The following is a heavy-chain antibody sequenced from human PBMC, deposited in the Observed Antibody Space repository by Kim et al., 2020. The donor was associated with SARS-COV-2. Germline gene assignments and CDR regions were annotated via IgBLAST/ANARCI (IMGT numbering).Heavy chain of an antibody. CDR2: IYYSGST. CDR1: GGSISSSSYY. J-gene: IGHJ5*02. CDR3: ARRSDWFDP. Sequence: SETLSLTCTVSGGSISSSSYYWGWIRQPPGKGLEWIGSIYYSGSTYYNPSLKSRVTISVDTSKNQFSLKLSSVTAADTAVYYCARRSDWFDPWGQGTLVTVSS. V-gene: IGHV4-39*01.